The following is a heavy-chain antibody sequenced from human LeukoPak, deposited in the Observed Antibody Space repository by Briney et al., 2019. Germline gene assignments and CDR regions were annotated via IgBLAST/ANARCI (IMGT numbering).Heavy chain of an antibody. J-gene: IGHJ4*02. CDR3: AKQMAVDYFDY. CDR2: ISYDAKNE. CDR1: GFTFGDYA. D-gene: IGHD5-24*01. V-gene: IGHV3-30-3*02. Sequence: PGGSLRLSCTASGFTFGDYAMNWVRHAPGRGLEWVAVISYDAKNEYCTDSVKGRFTISRDNAKNTVYLQMNSLKPEDTAVYYCAKQMAVDYFDYWGQGTLVTVSS.